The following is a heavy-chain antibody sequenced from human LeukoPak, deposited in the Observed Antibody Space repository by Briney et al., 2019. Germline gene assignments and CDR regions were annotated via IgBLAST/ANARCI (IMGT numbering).Heavy chain of an antibody. J-gene: IGHJ4*02. CDR2: VSSNGGST. CDR1: GFTFSSYA. D-gene: IGHD3-10*01. V-gene: IGHV3-64*01. Sequence: GGSLRLSCAASGFTFSSYAMHWVRQAQGKGLEYFSGVSSNGGSTYYAKSVKGRFTISRDNSKNTLYLQMGSLRAEDMAVYYCAGGSGSYSPDYWGQGTLVTVSS. CDR3: AGGSGSYSPDY.